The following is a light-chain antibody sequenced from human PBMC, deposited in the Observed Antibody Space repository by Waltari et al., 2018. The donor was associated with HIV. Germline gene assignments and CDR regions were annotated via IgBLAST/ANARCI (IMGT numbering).Light chain of an antibody. CDR1: SSDVGTYNL. V-gene: IGLV2-23*02. Sequence: QSALTQPASVSGSPGQSLTISCTGTSSDVGTYNLVSGYQQQPGKAPKLMSYEVSKKPSGGSNRFSGSKSGNTASLTISGLQAEDESDYYCCSYTSSSTWVFGGGTKLTVL. J-gene: IGLJ3*02. CDR3: CSYTSSSTWV. CDR2: EVS.